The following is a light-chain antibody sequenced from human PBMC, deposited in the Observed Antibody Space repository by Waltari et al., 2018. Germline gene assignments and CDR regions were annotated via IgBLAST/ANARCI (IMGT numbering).Light chain of an antibody. J-gene: IGLJ1*01. CDR1: ISSIGSNY. CDR2: END. V-gene: IGLV1-51*01. CDR3: ATWDSSLSLYV. Sequence: QSALTQPPSVSAAPGQKVTISCSATISSIGSNYVSCYQQLPPTAPKLVIFENDKRPSDIPPRFSGSKSGTSATLGITGLQTGDEADYYCATWDSSLSLYVFGTGTKITVL.